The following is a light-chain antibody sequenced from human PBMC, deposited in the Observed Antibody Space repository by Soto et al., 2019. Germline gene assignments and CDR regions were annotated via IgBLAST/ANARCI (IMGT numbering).Light chain of an antibody. CDR1: NSRSGSNY. V-gene: IGLV1-47*01. J-gene: IGLJ1*01. CDR2: RND. Sequence: LPQPPSASGTPGQRVTISCSTSNSRSGSNYVYWYQQLPGTAPKLLIYRNDQRPSGVPDRFSGSKSGTSASLAISGLRSEDEADYYCAKWDDSLRVYVFGTGTKVTVL. CDR3: AKWDDSLRVYV.